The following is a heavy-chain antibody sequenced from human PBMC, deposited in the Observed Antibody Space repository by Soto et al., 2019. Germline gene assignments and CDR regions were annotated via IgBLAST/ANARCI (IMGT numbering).Heavy chain of an antibody. Sequence: PSETLSLTCIVSDGSISSNDYFWGWIRQSPGRGLEWIGSIYYRGNIYYNPSLKSRVTISVDTSKNQFSVKLSSVTAADTAMYYCARQRYNTAWAPFDFWGQGTLVTVSS. CDR3: ARQRYNTAWAPFDF. CDR1: DGSISSNDYF. J-gene: IGHJ4*02. V-gene: IGHV4-39*01. D-gene: IGHD3-9*01. CDR2: IYYRGNI.